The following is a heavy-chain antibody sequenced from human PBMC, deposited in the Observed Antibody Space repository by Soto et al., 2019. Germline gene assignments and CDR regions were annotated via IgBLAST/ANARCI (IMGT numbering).Heavy chain of an antibody. Sequence: GGSLRLSCAASGFTFSSYGMHWVRQAPGKGLEWVAVIWYDGSNKYYADSVKGRFTISRDNSKNTLYLQMNSLRAEDTAVYYCARDVLLWFGELHFDYWGQGTLVTVSS. V-gene: IGHV3-33*01. J-gene: IGHJ4*02. CDR3: ARDVLLWFGELHFDY. D-gene: IGHD3-10*01. CDR2: IWYDGSNK. CDR1: GFTFSSYG.